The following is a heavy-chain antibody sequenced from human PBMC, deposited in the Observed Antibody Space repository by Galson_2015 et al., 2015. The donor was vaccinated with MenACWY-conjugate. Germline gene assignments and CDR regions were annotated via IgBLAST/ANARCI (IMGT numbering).Heavy chain of an antibody. CDR1: GYSFTSYW. Sequence: QSGAEVKKPGESLKISCKGSGYSFTSYWIGWVRQMPGKGLEWMGIIYPGDSDTRYSPSFQGQVTISADKSISTAYLQWSSLKASDTAMYYCARQTYYDFWSGYYTFDYWGQGTLVTVSS. CDR2: IYPGDSDT. D-gene: IGHD3-3*01. CDR3: ARQTYYDFWSGYYTFDY. V-gene: IGHV5-51*01. J-gene: IGHJ4*02.